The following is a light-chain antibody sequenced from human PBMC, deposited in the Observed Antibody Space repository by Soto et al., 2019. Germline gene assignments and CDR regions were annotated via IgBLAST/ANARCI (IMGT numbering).Light chain of an antibody. V-gene: IGLV2-14*01. Sequence: QSALTQTASVSGSPGQSITISCTGTSSDVGAYDFVSWYQHYPGKAPKLVTFDVTHRPPGISDRFSGSKSANTASLTISGLQAEDEAFYYCSSYSTRSTLVFGGGAKLTV. CDR1: SSDVGAYDF. CDR2: DVT. J-gene: IGLJ2*01. CDR3: SSYSTRSTLV.